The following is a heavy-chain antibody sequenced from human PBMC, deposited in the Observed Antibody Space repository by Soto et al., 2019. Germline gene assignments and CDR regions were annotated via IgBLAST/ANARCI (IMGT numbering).Heavy chain of an antibody. V-gene: IGHV3-48*01. CDR1: GFTFSSYS. D-gene: IGHD3-10*01. CDR3: ARDGDSWFGELDY. Sequence: EVQLVESGGGLVQPGGSLRLSCAASGFTFSSYSMNWVRQAPGKGLEWVSYISSSSSTIYYADSVKGRFTISRDNAKNSLYLQMNSLRAEDTAVYYCARDGDSWFGELDYWGQGTLVTVSS. CDR2: ISSSSSTI. J-gene: IGHJ4*02.